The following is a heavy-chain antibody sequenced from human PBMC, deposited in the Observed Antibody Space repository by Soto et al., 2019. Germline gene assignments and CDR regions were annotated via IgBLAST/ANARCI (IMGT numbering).Heavy chain of an antibody. CDR1: GFTFSTYG. D-gene: IGHD6-19*01. V-gene: IGHV3-30*18. J-gene: IGHJ4*02. CDR3: AKERSTGWYYFDF. CDR2: ISYDGSNR. Sequence: GGSLILSCAASGFTFSTYGIHWVREAPGKGLEWVAVISYDGSNRYYADSVKGRFTISRDNSQSTVYLQMNSLRTEDTAVYYCAKERSTGWYYFDFWGQGTLVTVSS.